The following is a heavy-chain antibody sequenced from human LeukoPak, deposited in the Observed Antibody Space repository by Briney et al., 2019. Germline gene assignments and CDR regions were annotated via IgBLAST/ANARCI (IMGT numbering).Heavy chain of an antibody. J-gene: IGHJ4*02. CDR1: GGSISSYY. CDR2: IYTSGST. D-gene: IGHD6-13*01. Sequence: SETLSLTCTVSGGSISSYYWSWIRQPAGKGLEWIGRIYTSGSTNYNPSLKSRVTMSVDTSKNQFSLKLSSVTAADTAVYYCARESPSIAVAGTDYFDYWGQGTLVTVSS. CDR3: ARESPSIAVAGTDYFDY. V-gene: IGHV4-4*07.